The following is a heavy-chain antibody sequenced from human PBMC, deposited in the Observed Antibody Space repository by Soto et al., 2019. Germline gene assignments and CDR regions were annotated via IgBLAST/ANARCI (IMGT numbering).Heavy chain of an antibody. V-gene: IGHV1-2*02. Sequence: GPSVKVSCKTSGHTFTADYIHWVRQAPGQGLEWMGWISPNRGGTKSAQKFQGRVAMTRDTSISTAYMELSSFKSEDTAVFFCARGKNTGWGNCFDYWGQGTPVTVSS. D-gene: IGHD3-16*01. CDR2: ISPNRGGT. CDR3: ARGKNTGWGNCFDY. J-gene: IGHJ4*02. CDR1: GHTFTADY.